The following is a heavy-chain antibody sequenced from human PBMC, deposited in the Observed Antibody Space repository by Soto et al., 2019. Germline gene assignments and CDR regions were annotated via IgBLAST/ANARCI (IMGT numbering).Heavy chain of an antibody. CDR1: GYTFTRYA. CDR2: INAGNGNT. Sequence: ASVKVSCKASGYTFTRYAMHWVRQAPGQRLEWMGWINAGNGNTKYSQKFQGRVTITRDTSASTAYMERSSLRSEDTAVYYCARVLGSWSPGNYYYGMDVWGQGTTVTVSS. J-gene: IGHJ6*02. V-gene: IGHV1-3*01. CDR3: ARVLGSWSPGNYYYGMDV. D-gene: IGHD6-13*01.